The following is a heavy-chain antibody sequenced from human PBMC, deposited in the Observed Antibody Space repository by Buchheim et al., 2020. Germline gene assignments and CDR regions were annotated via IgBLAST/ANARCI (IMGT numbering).Heavy chain of an antibody. V-gene: IGHV3-7*03. Sequence: EVQLVESGGGLVQPRGSLRLSCAASGFTFSNFWMGWVRQAPGKGLEWVATIKQDGSEKSYVDSVKGRFTISRDNAKNSVFFQMNSLRAEDTAMYYCARIVSHGTDYWGQGTL. D-gene: IGHD1-1*01. CDR1: GFTFSNFW. J-gene: IGHJ4*02. CDR2: IKQDGSEK. CDR3: ARIVSHGTDY.